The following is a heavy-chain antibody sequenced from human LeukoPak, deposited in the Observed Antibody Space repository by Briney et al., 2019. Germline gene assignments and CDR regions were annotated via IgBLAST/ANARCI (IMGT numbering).Heavy chain of an antibody. Sequence: PSETLSLTCTVSAGSISSSYWSSIRQPPGKGLESIGLIYYSGSTNYTPSLKSRFTISVDTSKNQFSLKLSSVTAADTAVYYCAREEIYYDSSGWFDPWGQGTLVTVSS. CDR1: AGSISSSY. D-gene: IGHD3-22*01. CDR3: AREEIYYDSSGWFDP. CDR2: IYYSGST. J-gene: IGHJ5*02. V-gene: IGHV4-59*01.